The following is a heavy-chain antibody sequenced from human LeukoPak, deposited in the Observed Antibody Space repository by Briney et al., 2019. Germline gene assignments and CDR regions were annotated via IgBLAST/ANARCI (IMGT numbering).Heavy chain of an antibody. D-gene: IGHD2-15*01. CDR1: GFTFSNSW. J-gene: IGHJ4*02. CDR2: IKQDGSEK. V-gene: IGHV3-7*03. Sequence: GGSLRLSCAASGFTFSNSWMSWVRQAPGKGLEWVANIKQDGSEKYYVDSVKGRFTISRDNAKNSLYLQMNSLRAEDTAVYYCAKLLPQFDYWGQGTLVTVSS. CDR3: AKLLPQFDY.